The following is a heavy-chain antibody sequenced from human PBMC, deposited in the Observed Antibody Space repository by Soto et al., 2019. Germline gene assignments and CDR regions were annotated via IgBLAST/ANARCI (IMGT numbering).Heavy chain of an antibody. CDR2: ISGSGGST. V-gene: IGHV3-23*01. CDR1: GFTFSSYA. Sequence: GGSLRLSCAASGFTFSSYAMSWVRQAPGKGLEWVSAISGSGGSTYYADSVKGRFTISGDNSKNTLYLQMNSLRAEDTAVYYCAKLGESGSSGTVNYYYYYYMDVWGKGTTVTVSS. J-gene: IGHJ6*03. CDR3: AKLGESGSSGTVNYYYYYYMDV. D-gene: IGHD4-17*01.